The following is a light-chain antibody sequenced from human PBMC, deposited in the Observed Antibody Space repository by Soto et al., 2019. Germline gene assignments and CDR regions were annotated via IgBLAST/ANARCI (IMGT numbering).Light chain of an antibody. CDR1: VSNIGAGYG. Sequence: QSVLTEPPSLPGAPGQTVTISCTGSVSNIGAGYGVQWYQQLPGTAPRLLIYGSDDRPSGVPDRFSASVSGNSASLAITGLQTEDEAVYYCQSYDSNLSEVFGPRTKVTVL. J-gene: IGLJ1*01. V-gene: IGLV1-40*01. CDR3: QSYDSNLSEV. CDR2: GSD.